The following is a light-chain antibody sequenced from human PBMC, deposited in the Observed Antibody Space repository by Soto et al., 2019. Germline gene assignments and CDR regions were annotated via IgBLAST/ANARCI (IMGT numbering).Light chain of an antibody. Sequence: EIVLTQSPATLSLSPGERATLSCRASQSVSSNLAWYQQKPGQAPRLLIYGVSSRATGIPDRFSGSGAGTDFTLTINRLESEDFAVYYCQQFGSSPLLTFGGGTKV. CDR1: QSVSSN. CDR2: GVS. CDR3: QQFGSSPLLT. V-gene: IGKV3-20*01. J-gene: IGKJ4*01.